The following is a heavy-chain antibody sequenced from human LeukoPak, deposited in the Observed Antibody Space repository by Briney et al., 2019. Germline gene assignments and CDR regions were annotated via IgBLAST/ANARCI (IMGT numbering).Heavy chain of an antibody. D-gene: IGHD5-18*01. CDR1: GFLLRPSGMG. V-gene: IGHV2-70*04. Sequence: SGPTVANPTQTITLPCSFPGFLLRPSGMGVSWIGQPQGEDLEWLARIDWDDDKFYSTSLKTRLTISNDTSKNQAVLTMTNMDPVDTATDYCSRQDTAMVMDYWGQGTLVTVSS. CDR2: IDWDDDK. CDR3: SRQDTAMVMDY. J-gene: IGHJ4*02.